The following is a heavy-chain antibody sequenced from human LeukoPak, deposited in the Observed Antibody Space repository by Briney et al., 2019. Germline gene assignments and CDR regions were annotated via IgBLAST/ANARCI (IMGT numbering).Heavy chain of an antibody. V-gene: IGHV1-18*01. CDR1: GYTFATYG. D-gene: IGHD6-6*01. Sequence: ASVKVSCKASGYTFATYGINWVRQAPGQGIEWRGWISAYNGNTNYAQNLQGRVTLTTDTSASTAYMELRSLRSDDTAVYYCARDLIAARPGWFDPWGQGTLVIVSS. CDR2: ISAYNGNT. J-gene: IGHJ5*02. CDR3: ARDLIAARPGWFDP.